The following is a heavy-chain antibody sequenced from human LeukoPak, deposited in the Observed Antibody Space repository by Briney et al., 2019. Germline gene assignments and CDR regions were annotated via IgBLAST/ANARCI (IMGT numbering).Heavy chain of an antibody. V-gene: IGHV4-39*01. J-gene: IGHJ5*02. CDR2: IYYSGNA. D-gene: IGHD6-6*01. CDR3: ARHERGSSDWFDP. CDR1: GGSISSSTYY. Sequence: SETLSLTCTVSGGSISSSTYYWGWIRQPPGKGLEWIGSIYYSGNAYYNPSLKGRITMSVDTSKNQFSLRVSSVTAADTALYYCARHERGSSDWFDPWGQGTLVTVSS.